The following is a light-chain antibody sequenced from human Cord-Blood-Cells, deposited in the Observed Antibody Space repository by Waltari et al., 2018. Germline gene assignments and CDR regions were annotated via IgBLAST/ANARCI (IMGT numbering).Light chain of an antibody. Sequence: QSALTQPASVSGSPGQSITISCTGTSSDVGSYNLVSWYQQHPGKAPKLMIYEVSKRPSGVSNRFSGSKSGTTASLTISGRQAEDEADYYCCSYAGSSTVVFGGGTKLTVL. CDR3: CSYAGSSTVV. V-gene: IGLV2-23*02. CDR2: EVS. CDR1: SSDVGSYNL. J-gene: IGLJ2*01.